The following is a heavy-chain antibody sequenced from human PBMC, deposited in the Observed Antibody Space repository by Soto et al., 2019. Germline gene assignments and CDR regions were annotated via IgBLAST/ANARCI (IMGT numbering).Heavy chain of an antibody. CDR1: GFTVSSNS. CDR2: IYTGGST. CDR3: ARGGHVGIWVGEAADAFDV. Sequence: GGSLRLSCAASGFTVSSNSMSWVRQVPGKGLEWVSVIYTGGSTQYADSVKGRFTISRDNSKNTLYLQMNYLRVEDTAVYYCARGGHVGIWVGEAADAFDVWGQGTMVTVSS. D-gene: IGHD5-12*01. V-gene: IGHV3-66*01. J-gene: IGHJ3*01.